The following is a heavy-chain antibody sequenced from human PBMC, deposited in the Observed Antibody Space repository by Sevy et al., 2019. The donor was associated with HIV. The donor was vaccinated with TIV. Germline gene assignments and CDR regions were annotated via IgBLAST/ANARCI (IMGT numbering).Heavy chain of an antibody. CDR1: GFTFSSYA. CDR2: ISGSGGST. CDR3: AKEFYVSSGLKLDY. J-gene: IGHJ4*02. D-gene: IGHD3-22*01. Sequence: GGSLRLSCAASGFTFSSYAMSWVRQAPGKGLEWVSAISGSGGSTYDAHSVKGRFTISRDNSKNTLYLQMNSRRAEGTAVYYSAKEFYVSSGLKLDYWGQGTLVTVSS. V-gene: IGHV3-23*01.